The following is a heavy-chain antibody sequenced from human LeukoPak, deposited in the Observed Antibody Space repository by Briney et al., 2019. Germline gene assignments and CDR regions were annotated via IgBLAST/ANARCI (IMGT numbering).Heavy chain of an antibody. V-gene: IGHV4-59*01. CDR3: ARGRYDSSGYYPRPFDY. D-gene: IGHD3-22*01. J-gene: IGHJ4*02. CDR1: GGSISSYY. CDR2: IYYSGST. Sequence: PSETLSLTCTVSGGSISSYYWSWIRQPPGKGLEWIGYIYYSGSTNYNPSLKSRVTISVDTSKNQFSLKLSSVTAADTAVYYCARGRYDSSGYYPRPFDYWGQGTLVTVSS.